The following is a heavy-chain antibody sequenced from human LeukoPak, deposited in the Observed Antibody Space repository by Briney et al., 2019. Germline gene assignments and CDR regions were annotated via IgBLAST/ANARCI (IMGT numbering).Heavy chain of an antibody. CDR1: GGSISSSYW. V-gene: IGHV4-4*02. D-gene: IGHD3-3*01. Sequence: SETLSLTCAVSGGSISSSYWWSWVRQPPGKGLEWIGEVYHSGSTNYSPSLKSRVTISVDTSKNQFSLKLSSVTAADTAVYYCARVFSYPLRAPFDPWGQGTLVTVSS. CDR3: ARVFSYPLRAPFDP. J-gene: IGHJ5*02. CDR2: VYHSGST.